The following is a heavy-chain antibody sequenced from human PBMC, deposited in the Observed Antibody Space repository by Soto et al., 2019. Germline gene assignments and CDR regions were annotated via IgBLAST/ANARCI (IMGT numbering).Heavy chain of an antibody. CDR1: GFTFSSYA. CDR2: ISGSGGST. J-gene: IGHJ4*02. Sequence: AGGSLRLYCSASGFTFSSYAMSWVRQAPGKGLEWVSAISGSGGSTYYADSVKGRFTISRDNSKNTLYLQMNSLRAEDTAVYYCAKKGVGATYFDYWGQGTLVTVSS. D-gene: IGHD1-26*01. CDR3: AKKGVGATYFDY. V-gene: IGHV3-23*01.